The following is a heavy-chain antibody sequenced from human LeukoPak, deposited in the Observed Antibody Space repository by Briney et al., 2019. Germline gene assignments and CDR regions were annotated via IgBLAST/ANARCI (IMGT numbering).Heavy chain of an antibody. D-gene: IGHD2-2*01. CDR3: ARRLTQYDCFDP. CDR1: GDSVSTASNA. CDR2: TYYRSTWYN. J-gene: IGHJ5*02. Sequence: SQTLSLTCAISGDSVSTASNAWYWIRQSPSRGLEWLGRTYYRSTWYNDYAVSVRGRITVNPDTSKNQFSLHLNSVTPEDTAVYYCARRLTQYDCFDPWGQGILVTVSS. V-gene: IGHV6-1*01.